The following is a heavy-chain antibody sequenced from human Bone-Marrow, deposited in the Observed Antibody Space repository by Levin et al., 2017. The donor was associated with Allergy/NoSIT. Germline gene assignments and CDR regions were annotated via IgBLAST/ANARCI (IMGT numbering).Heavy chain of an antibody. CDR1: GYSFSDHG. J-gene: IGHJ3*02. Sequence: RGESLKISCKASGYSFSDHGITWVRQAPGQGFEWLGWISAYNGNTNYAQKFEGRVTMTTDKVATTAYMDLKSLTSDDSAVYYCARGPLCSAGACYRFKSFDIWGQGTVVSVSS. CDR3: ARGPLCSAGACYRFKSFDI. D-gene: IGHD2-15*01. CDR2: ISAYNGNT. V-gene: IGHV1-18*01.